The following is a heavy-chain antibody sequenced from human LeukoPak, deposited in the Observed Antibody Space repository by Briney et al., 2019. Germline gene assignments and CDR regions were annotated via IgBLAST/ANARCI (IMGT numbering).Heavy chain of an antibody. CDR3: ARAFSSSPDTRFDY. V-gene: IGHV3-23*01. J-gene: IGHJ4*02. D-gene: IGHD6-13*01. CDR2: ISGSGGST. Sequence: GGSLRLSCAASGFTFSSYAMSWVRQAPGKGLEWVSAISGSGGSTYYADSVKGRFTISRDNSKNTLYLQMNSLRAEDTAVYYCARAFSSSPDTRFDYWGQGTLVTVSS. CDR1: GFTFSSYA.